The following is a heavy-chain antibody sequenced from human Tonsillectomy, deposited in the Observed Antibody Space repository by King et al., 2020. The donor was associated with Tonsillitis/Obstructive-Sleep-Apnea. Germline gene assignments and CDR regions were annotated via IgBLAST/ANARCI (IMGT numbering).Heavy chain of an antibody. J-gene: IGHJ4*02. V-gene: IGHV4-34*01. Sequence: ACLLPPSAPLSLTCAVSGGSFSGSSWSWIRQPPGKGLEWIGEINHSGSTNYNPSLKSRVPISVATSKNQFSLKLSSVTAADTAVYYCARGPNYSSSWYNYWGQGTLVTVSS. CDR2: INHSGST. CDR3: ARGPNYSSSWYNY. D-gene: IGHD6-13*01. CDR1: GGSFSGSS.